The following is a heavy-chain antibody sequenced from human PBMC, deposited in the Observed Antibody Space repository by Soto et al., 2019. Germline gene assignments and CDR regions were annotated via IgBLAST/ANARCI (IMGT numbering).Heavy chain of an antibody. CDR1: AYTFTDYW. J-gene: IGHJ6*02. CDR2: IYPGDSDT. Sequence: GESLKISCKGSAYTFTDYWIGLVRQLPGKGLEWMGIIYPGDSDTRYSPSFQGHVTITVDKSTSTAYLQWNTLKASDTAMYYCARRICNFRYYHCAIDVCGQGLKVTVSS. CDR3: ARRICNFRYYHCAIDV. V-gene: IGHV5-51*01.